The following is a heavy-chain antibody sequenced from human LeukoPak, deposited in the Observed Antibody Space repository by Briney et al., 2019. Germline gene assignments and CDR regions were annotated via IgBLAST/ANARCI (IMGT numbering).Heavy chain of an antibody. CDR1: GFTFGDYA. D-gene: IGHD6-13*01. Sequence: GGSLRLSCTASGFTFGDYAMSWVRQAPGKGLEWVGFIRSKAYGGTTEYAASVKGRFTISRDDSKSIAYLQMNSLKTEDTAVYYCTRDQGSSWYERGYFDYWGQGTLVTVSS. J-gene: IGHJ4*02. CDR3: TRDQGSSWYERGYFDY. CDR2: IRSKAYGGTT. V-gene: IGHV3-49*04.